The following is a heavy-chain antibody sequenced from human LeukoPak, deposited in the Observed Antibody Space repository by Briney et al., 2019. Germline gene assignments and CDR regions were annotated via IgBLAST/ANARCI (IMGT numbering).Heavy chain of an antibody. Sequence: PSETLSLTCTVSGGSISSYYWGWIRQPPGKGLEWVGTISYTGSTYYNPSLNSRLTISIDTSKTQFSLKLSSVTAADTAVYYCARHVYGSGSYLGYGVDVWGQGTTVTVS. J-gene: IGHJ6*02. CDR2: ISYTGST. V-gene: IGHV4-39*01. D-gene: IGHD3-10*01. CDR1: GGSISSYY. CDR3: ARHVYGSGSYLGYGVDV.